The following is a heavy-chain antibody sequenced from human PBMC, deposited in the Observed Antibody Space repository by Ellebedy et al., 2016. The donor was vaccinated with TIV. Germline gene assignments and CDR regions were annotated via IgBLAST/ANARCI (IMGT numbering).Heavy chain of an antibody. CDR1: GYTFTSYG. CDR2: ISVYNGNT. D-gene: IGHD3-10*01. Sequence: ASVKVSCKASGYTFTSYGISWVRQAPGQGLEWMGWISVYNGNTNYAQKLQGRVTMTTDTSTSTAYMELSSLRSEDTAVYYCATHTEIWFGEKAFDIWGQGTMVTVSS. CDR3: ATHTEIWFGEKAFDI. J-gene: IGHJ3*02. V-gene: IGHV1-18*01.